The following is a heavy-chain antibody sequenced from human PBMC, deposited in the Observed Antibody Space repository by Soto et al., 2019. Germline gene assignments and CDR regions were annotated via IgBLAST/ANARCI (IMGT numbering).Heavy chain of an antibody. CDR3: AREPGVAAQNWFDP. Sequence: SETLSLTCTVSGGSISSGGYYWSWIRQHPGKGLEWIGYTYYSGSTYYNPSLKSRVTISVDTSKNQFSLKLSSVTAADTAVYYCAREPGVAAQNWFDPWGQGTLVTVSS. J-gene: IGHJ5*02. CDR1: GGSISSGGYY. CDR2: TYYSGST. D-gene: IGHD6-13*01. V-gene: IGHV4-31*03.